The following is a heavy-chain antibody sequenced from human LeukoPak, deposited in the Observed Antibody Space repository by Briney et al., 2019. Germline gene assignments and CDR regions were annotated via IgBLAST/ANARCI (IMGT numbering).Heavy chain of an antibody. V-gene: IGHV3-23*01. D-gene: IGHD6-19*01. CDR3: AKAPGGWYYYYYYMDV. J-gene: IGHJ6*03. CDR1: GFTFSSYA. CDR2: ISGSGGST. Sequence: GGSLRLSCAASGFTFSSYAMSWVRQAPGKGLEWASAISGSGGSTYYADSVKGRFTISRDNSKNTLYLQMNSLRAEDTAVYYCAKAPGGWYYYYYYMDVWGKGTTVTVSS.